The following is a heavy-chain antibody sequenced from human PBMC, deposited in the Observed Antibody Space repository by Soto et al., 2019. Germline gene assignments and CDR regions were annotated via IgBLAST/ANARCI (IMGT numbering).Heavy chain of an antibody. CDR2: TYYGSKWYN. V-gene: IGHV6-1*01. CDR1: GDSVSSNSAA. CDR3: ARGRSSQLGDYNWFDP. Sequence: SQTLSLTCAISGDSVSSNSAAWNWIRQSPSRGLEWLGRTYYGSKWYNDYAVSVKSRITINPDTSKNQFSLQLNSVTPEDTAVYYCARGRSSQLGDYNWFDPWGQGTLVTVSS. D-gene: IGHD6-6*01. J-gene: IGHJ5*02.